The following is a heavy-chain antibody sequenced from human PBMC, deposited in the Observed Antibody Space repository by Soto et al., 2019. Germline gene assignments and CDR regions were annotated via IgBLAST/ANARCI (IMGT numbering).Heavy chain of an antibody. V-gene: IGHV1-69*12. D-gene: IGHD5-12*01. J-gene: IGHJ2*01. CDR1: GGTFSSYT. Sequence: QVQLVQSGAEVKKPGSSVTVSCKASGGTFSSYTISWVRQAPGQGLEWMGGIIPIFGTANYAQKFQGRGTMTADEPTSTAYMELSSLRSEDTAVYYCARGNHRWLQLWYFDLWGRGTLVTVSS. CDR2: IIPIFGTA. CDR3: ARGNHRWLQLWYFDL.